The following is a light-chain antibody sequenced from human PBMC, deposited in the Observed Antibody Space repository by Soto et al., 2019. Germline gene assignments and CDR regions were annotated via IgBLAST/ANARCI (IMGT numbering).Light chain of an antibody. CDR3: AAWDNSLIGRV. CDR2: DFN. V-gene: IGLV1-51*01. CDR1: SSNIGSNY. Sequence: QSVLTQPPSMSADPGQTVSISCSGSSSNIGSNYVGWYYQVPGTAPKLLIYDFNRRPSGIPDRFSASKSGTSASLAISGLQSEDEATYYCAAWDNSLIGRVFGGGTKLTVL. J-gene: IGLJ3*02.